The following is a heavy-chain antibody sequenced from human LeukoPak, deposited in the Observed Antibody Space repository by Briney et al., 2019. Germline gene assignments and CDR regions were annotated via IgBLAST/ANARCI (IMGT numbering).Heavy chain of an antibody. D-gene: IGHD6-19*01. V-gene: IGHV4-34*01. Sequence: SETLSLTCAVYGGSLTFYYWSWIRQPPGKGLEWIGEINHSGSTNYNPSLKSRVTISLDTSRNQFSLRLRSVTAADTAIYYRARGRSSGLSSSIDYWGQGSLVAVSS. CDR3: ARGRSSGLSSSIDY. CDR1: GGSLTFYY. CDR2: INHSGST. J-gene: IGHJ4*02.